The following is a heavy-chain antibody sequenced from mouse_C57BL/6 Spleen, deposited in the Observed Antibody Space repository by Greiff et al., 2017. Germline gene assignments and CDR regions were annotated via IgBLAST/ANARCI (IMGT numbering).Heavy chain of an antibody. CDR2: INPSTGGT. D-gene: IGHD2-4*01. Sequence: VQLQQSGPELVKPGASVKISCKASGYSFTGYYMNWVKQSPEKSLEWIGEINPSTGGTTYNQKFKAKATLTVDKSSSTAYMQLKSLTSEDSAVYYCARRRYDSSFAYWCQGTLVTVSA. V-gene: IGHV1-42*01. CDR1: GYSFTGYY. J-gene: IGHJ3*01. CDR3: ARRRYDSSFAY.